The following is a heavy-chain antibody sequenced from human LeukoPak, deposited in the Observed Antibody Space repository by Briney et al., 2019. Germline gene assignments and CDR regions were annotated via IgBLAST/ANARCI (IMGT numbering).Heavy chain of an antibody. J-gene: IGHJ4*02. Sequence: GRSLRLSCAASGFTFSSYGMHWVRQAPGKGLEWVAVIWYDGSNKYYADSVKGRFTISRDSSKNTLYLQMNSLRAEDTAVYYCAKTRPLDSSSWSHGDYWGQGTLVTVSS. CDR1: GFTFSSYG. CDR3: AKTRPLDSSSWSHGDY. CDR2: IWYDGSNK. D-gene: IGHD6-13*01. V-gene: IGHV3-33*06.